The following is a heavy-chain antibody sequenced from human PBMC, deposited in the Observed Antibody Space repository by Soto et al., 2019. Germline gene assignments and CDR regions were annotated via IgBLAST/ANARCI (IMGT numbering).Heavy chain of an antibody. CDR3: ARGGSYERKRGGSLRRRYYMDV. Sequence: ASETLSLTCAVYGGSFSGYYWSWIRQPPGKGLEWIGEINHSGSTNYNPSLKSRVTISVDTSKNQFSLKLSSVTAADTAVYYCARGGSYERKRGGSLRRRYYMDVWGKGTTVTVSS. D-gene: IGHD3-10*01. CDR1: GGSFSGYY. V-gene: IGHV4-34*01. J-gene: IGHJ6*03. CDR2: INHSGST.